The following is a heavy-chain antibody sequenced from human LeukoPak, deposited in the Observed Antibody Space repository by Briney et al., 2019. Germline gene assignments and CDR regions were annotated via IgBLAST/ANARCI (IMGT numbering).Heavy chain of an antibody. Sequence: ASVKVSCKTSGYTFTNYGISWVRQAPGQGLEWMGWISPYNGNTIYAQKLQGRVTVTTDTSTSTAYMELRSLRSDDTAVYYCTRPGLDCKNGVCYDYWGQGTLVTVSS. CDR2: ISPYNGNT. V-gene: IGHV1-18*01. J-gene: IGHJ4*02. CDR1: GYTFTNYG. CDR3: TRPGLDCKNGVCYDY. D-gene: IGHD2-8*01.